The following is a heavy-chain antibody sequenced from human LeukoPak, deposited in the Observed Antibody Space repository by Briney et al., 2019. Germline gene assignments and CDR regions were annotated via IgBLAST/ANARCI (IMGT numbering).Heavy chain of an antibody. V-gene: IGHV4-39*01. CDR3: ARGSPYHN. J-gene: IGHJ4*02. CDR2: IHYSGST. CDR1: GGSISSSSYY. Sequence: PSETLSLTCTVSGGSISSSSYYWGWIRQPPEKGLEWIGSIHYSGSTYYNPSLKSRVTISVDTSKNQFSLKVHSVTAADTAAYYCARGSPYHNWGQGTLATVSS. D-gene: IGHD2-15*01.